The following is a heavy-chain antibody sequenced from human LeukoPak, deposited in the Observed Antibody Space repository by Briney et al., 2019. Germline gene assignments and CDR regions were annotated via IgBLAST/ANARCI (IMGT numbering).Heavy chain of an antibody. CDR1: GGTFSSYA. V-gene: IGHV1-69*05. J-gene: IGHJ5*02. Sequence: AASVKVSCKASGGTFSSYAISWVRQAPGQGLEWMGGIIPIFGTANYAQKFQGRVTITTDESTSTAYMELSSLRSEDRAVYYCARVGYYHDSSGSTWGQGTLVNVSS. CDR3: ARVGYYHDSSGST. D-gene: IGHD3-22*01. CDR2: IIPIFGTA.